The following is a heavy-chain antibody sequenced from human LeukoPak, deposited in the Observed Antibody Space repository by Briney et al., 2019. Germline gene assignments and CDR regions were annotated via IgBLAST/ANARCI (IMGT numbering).Heavy chain of an antibody. D-gene: IGHD6-19*01. Sequence: GGSLRLSCAASGFTVSISYLSWVRQAPGKGLEWVSAIYSGGSTYYADSVRDRFTISRDSPQNTLYLQMNSLRAEDTALYYCARGSLEAVAHTAYYYFDSWGQGTLVTVSS. CDR2: IYSGGST. J-gene: IGHJ4*02. CDR1: GFTVSISY. CDR3: ARGSLEAVAHTAYYYFDS. V-gene: IGHV3-53*01.